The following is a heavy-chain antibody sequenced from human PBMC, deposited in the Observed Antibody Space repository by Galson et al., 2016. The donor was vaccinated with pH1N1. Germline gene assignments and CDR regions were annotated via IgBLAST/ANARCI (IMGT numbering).Heavy chain of an antibody. CDR2: IFHSGST. CDR1: GYSIISGYY. Sequence: ETLSLTCAVSGYSIISGYYWGWVRQPPGKGLEWIGSIFHSGSTYYNPSLKSRVTISVDTSRDQFSLTLSSVTAADTALYYCASSIPVTALDAFDLWGQGTMVTVSS. D-gene: IGHD2-21*02. J-gene: IGHJ3*01. CDR3: ASSIPVTALDAFDL. V-gene: IGHV4-38-2*01.